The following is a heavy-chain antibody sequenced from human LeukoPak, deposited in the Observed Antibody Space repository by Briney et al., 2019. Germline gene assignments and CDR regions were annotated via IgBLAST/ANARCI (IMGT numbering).Heavy chain of an antibody. CDR2: ISGDGLST. CDR3: AKDIYSAYDLNL. J-gene: IGHJ4*02. Sequence: GGSLRLSCAASGFTFDDFAMHWVRQAPGKGLEWVSLISGDGLSTYYADSVKGRFTISRDNSKNSLYLQMSSPRTEDTALYYCAKDIYSAYDLNLWGQGTLVTVSS. CDR1: GFTFDDFA. D-gene: IGHD5-12*01. V-gene: IGHV3-43*02.